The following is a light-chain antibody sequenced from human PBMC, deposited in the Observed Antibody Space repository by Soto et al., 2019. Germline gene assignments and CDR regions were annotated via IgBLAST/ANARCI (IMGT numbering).Light chain of an antibody. CDR3: RLYTSASTDV. V-gene: IGLV2-18*01. Sequence: QSALTQPPSVTVSMGPAVTICRTATSSHFAGYNRVSWYQRPPGTGPKLVIYEVTNHRSEIPDPFHGSKSRNTASLIIYGLQAEDEAEYFCRLYTSASTDVFGTGTTVTVL. J-gene: IGLJ1*01. CDR2: EVT. CDR1: SSHFAGYNR.